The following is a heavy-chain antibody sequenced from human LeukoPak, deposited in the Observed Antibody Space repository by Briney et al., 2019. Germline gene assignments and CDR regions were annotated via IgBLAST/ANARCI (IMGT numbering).Heavy chain of an antibody. D-gene: IGHD2-2*01. J-gene: IGHJ5*02. CDR2: TYYRSTWYN. V-gene: IGHV6-1*01. CDR1: GDSVSSNSVT. CDR3: ARRLTPYQCFEP. Sequence: SQTLSLTCAISGDSVSSNSVTWNWIRQSPSRGLEWLGRTYYRSTWYNDYAVSVRGRITVNPDTSKNQFSLHLNSVTPEDTAVYYCARRLTPYQCFEPWGQGILVTVS.